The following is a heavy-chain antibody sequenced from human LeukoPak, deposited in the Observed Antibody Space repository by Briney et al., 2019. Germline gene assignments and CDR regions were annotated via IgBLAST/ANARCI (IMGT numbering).Heavy chain of an antibody. CDR3: ARDEEGPHYDFWSGYSPVHLIQH. Sequence: ASVKVSFKASGYTLTGYYMHWVRRAPGQGLEWMGWINPNSGGTNYAQKFQGRVTMTRDTSISTAYMELSRLRSDDTAVYYCARDEEGPHYDFWSGYSPVHLIQHWGQGTLVTVSS. D-gene: IGHD3-3*01. J-gene: IGHJ1*01. V-gene: IGHV1-2*02. CDR1: GYTLTGYY. CDR2: INPNSGGT.